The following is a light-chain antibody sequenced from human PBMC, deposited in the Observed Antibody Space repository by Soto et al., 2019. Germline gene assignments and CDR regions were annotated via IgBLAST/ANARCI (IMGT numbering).Light chain of an antibody. CDR1: QSISSW. CDR2: AAS. Sequence: DIQMTQSPSSLSASVGDRVTITCRSSQSISSWLAWYQQKPGXAPKRLXYAASSLQSGVPSRFSGMVSGREFTLTLSSLQPEDFATYYCLQHNTYPITFGQGTPLEIK. CDR3: LQHNTYPIT. J-gene: IGKJ5*01. V-gene: IGKV1-17*01.